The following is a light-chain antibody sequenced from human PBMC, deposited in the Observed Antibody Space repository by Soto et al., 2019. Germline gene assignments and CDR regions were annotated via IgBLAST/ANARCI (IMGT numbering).Light chain of an antibody. V-gene: IGLV2-8*01. J-gene: IGLJ3*02. CDR1: SSDVGGYNY. CDR3: GSYAGNSIWV. CDR2: EVT. Sequence: QSALTQPPSASGSPGQSVTISCTETSSDVGGYNYVSWYQQYSGKAPKLMIYEVTKRPSGVPDRFSGSKSGNKASLTVSGLQAGDEADYYCGSYAGNSIWVFGGGTKLAVL.